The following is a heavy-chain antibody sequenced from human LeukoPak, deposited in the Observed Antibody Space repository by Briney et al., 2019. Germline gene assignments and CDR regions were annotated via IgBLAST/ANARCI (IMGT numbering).Heavy chain of an antibody. V-gene: IGHV5-51*01. CDR3: ARGYSSSLAYFDY. J-gene: IGHJ4*02. D-gene: IGHD5-18*01. CDR1: GYIFSNYW. Sequence: GESLKISCKGFGYIFSNYWIGWLRQPPGKGLEWMGIIYPGDSDTKYRPSLQGQVIISADKSISTAYLQWSSLKTSDTAMHYCARGYSSSLAYFDYWGQGTLVTVSS. CDR2: IYPGDSDT.